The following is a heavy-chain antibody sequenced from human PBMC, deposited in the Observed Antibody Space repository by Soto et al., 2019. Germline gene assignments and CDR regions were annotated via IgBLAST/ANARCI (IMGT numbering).Heavy chain of an antibody. V-gene: IGHV4-39*01. CDR2: FYYSGST. CDR3: ARHLGAAHVGYCSGGSCAFGAFDI. J-gene: IGHJ3*02. CDR1: GGSISSSSYY. D-gene: IGHD2-15*01. Sequence: QLQLQESGPGLVKPSETLSLTCTVSGGSISSSSYYWGWIRQPPGKGLEWIGSFYYSGSTYYNPSLKSRVTISVDTSKNQFSLKLSSVTAADTAVYYCARHLGAAHVGYCSGGSCAFGAFDIWGQGTMVTVSS.